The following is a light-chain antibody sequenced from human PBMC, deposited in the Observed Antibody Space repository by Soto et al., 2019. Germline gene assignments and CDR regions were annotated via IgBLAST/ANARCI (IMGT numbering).Light chain of an antibody. V-gene: IGKV1-9*01. CDR2: AAS. Sequence: DIQLTQSPSFLSASVGDRVTMSFGASQAISSYLAWYQQEPGKAPKLLIYAASTLQSGVPSRFSGSGSGTDFTLTISSLQPEDFATYYCQQGHSNPITLGQGTRLE. CDR3: QQGHSNPIT. J-gene: IGKJ5*01. CDR1: QAISSY.